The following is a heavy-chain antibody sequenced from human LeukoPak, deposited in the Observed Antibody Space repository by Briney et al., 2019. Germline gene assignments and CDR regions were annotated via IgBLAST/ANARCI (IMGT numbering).Heavy chain of an antibody. CDR2: IIPIFGTA. Sequence: SVKVSCKASGGTFSSYAISWVRQAPGQGLEWMGGIIPIFGTANYAQKFQGRVTITADESTSTAYMELSSLRSEDTAVYYCARDRDSSGFIDYWGQGTLVTVSS. D-gene: IGHD3-22*01. V-gene: IGHV1-69*13. J-gene: IGHJ4*02. CDR1: GGTFSSYA. CDR3: ARDRDSSGFIDY.